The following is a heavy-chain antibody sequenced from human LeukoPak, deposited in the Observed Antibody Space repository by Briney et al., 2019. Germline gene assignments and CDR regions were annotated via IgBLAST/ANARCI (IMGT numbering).Heavy chain of an antibody. Sequence: GSSVKVSCKASGGTFSSYAISWVRQAPGQGLEWMGGIIPIFGTANYAQKFQGRVTITTDESTSTAYMELSSLRSEDTAVYYCARRHDYGDSFDIWGQGTMVTVPS. D-gene: IGHD4-17*01. CDR2: IIPIFGTA. CDR1: GGTFSSYA. J-gene: IGHJ3*02. V-gene: IGHV1-69*05. CDR3: ARRHDYGDSFDI.